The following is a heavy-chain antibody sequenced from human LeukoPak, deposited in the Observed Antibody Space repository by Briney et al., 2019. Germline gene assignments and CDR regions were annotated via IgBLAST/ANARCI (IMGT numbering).Heavy chain of an antibody. J-gene: IGHJ4*02. D-gene: IGHD3-16*02. CDR1: GYIFTSYW. CDR2: IYPGDSDT. CDR3: ARLYYDYVWGSYRYHFDY. Sequence: GESLKISCQGSGYIFTSYWIGWVRQMPGKGLELMGIIYPGDSDTRYSPSFQGQVTISADKSISTAYLQWSSLKASDTAMYYCARLYYDYVWGSYRYHFDYWGQGTLVTVSS. V-gene: IGHV5-51*01.